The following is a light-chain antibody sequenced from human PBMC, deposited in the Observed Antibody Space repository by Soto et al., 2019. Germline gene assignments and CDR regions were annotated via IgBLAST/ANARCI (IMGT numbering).Light chain of an antibody. V-gene: IGKV3-20*01. Sequence: ENVLTQSPGTLSLSPGERATLSCRASQSVTGNYLAWYQQKPGQAPRLLVYGASSRATGIPDRFSGSGSGTDFTLTISRLEPDDFAVYYCHQYGASPLPGDSPRPFGGGTKVEIK. CDR3: HQYGASPLPGDSPRP. CDR2: GAS. CDR1: QSVTGNY. J-gene: IGKJ4*01.